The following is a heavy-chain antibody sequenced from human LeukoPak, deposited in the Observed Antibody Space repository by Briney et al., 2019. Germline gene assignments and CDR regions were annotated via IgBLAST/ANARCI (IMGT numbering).Heavy chain of an antibody. V-gene: IGHV3-15*01. J-gene: IGHJ3*02. CDR3: TTESYYYDSSGYYHDAFDI. CDR1: GSTFSNAW. CDR2: IKSKTDGGTT. Sequence: PGGSLRLSCAASGSTFSNAWMNWVRQAPGKGLEWVGRIKSKTDGGTTDYAAPVKGRFTISRDDSKNTLYLQMNSLKTEDTAVYYCTTESYYYDSSGYYHDAFDIWGQGTMVTVSS. D-gene: IGHD3-22*01.